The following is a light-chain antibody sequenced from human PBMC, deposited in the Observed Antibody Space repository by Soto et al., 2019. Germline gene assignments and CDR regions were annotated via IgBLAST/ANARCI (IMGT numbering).Light chain of an antibody. CDR2: GSS. J-gene: IGKJ4*01. CDR3: QQYVTSPLT. Sequence: EIVLTQSPGTLSLSPGERATLSCRASQTLTSSYLAWYQQKPGQAPRLLIFGSSSRATGIPDRFSGSGSGTDFTLTISRLEPEDFAVYYCQQYVTSPLTFGGGIKVEVK. V-gene: IGKV3-20*01. CDR1: QTLTSSY.